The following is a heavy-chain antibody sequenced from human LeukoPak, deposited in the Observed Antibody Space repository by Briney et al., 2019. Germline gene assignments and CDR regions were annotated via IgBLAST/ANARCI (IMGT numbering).Heavy chain of an antibody. CDR1: GGTFTNYA. Sequence: GASVKVSCKASGGTFTNYAINWVRQAPGQRLQWMGGIIPIFGTTNYAQKLQGRVTITTDESMSTAYMELSSLRSEDTAVYYCVSYDGGDQYLEQWGQGTLVTVSS. CDR2: IIPIFGTT. CDR3: VSYDGGDQYLEQ. D-gene: IGHD2-21*01. J-gene: IGHJ4*02. V-gene: IGHV1-69*05.